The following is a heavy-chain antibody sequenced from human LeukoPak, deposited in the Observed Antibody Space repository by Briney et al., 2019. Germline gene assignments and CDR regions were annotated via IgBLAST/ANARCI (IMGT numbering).Heavy chain of an antibody. CDR2: IWYDGSNK. D-gene: IGHD3-10*01. CDR3: AQAGATLDYYYYIDV. Sequence: PGRSLRLSCAASGVTFSSYGMHWVRQAPGKGLEWVAVIWYDGSNKYYADSVKGRFTISRDNSKNTLYLQMNSLRAEDTAVYHCAQAGATLDYYYYIDVWGKGTSVTVSS. J-gene: IGHJ6*03. CDR1: GVTFSSYG. V-gene: IGHV3-33*06.